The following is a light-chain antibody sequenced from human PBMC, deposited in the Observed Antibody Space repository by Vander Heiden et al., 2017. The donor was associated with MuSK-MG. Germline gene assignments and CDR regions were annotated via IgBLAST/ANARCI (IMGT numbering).Light chain of an antibody. Sequence: DIVMTQTPLSLSVTPGQPASISCKSSQSLLHSDGTTYLYWYLQKPGQPPQLLIYEVSNLFSGPPDRSSASASGPDFTLKISRGEAEDVRVYYFTLSIQLPRHTFGQGTKMXIK. V-gene: IGKV2D-29*01. CDR2: EVS. CDR3: TLSIQLPRHT. CDR1: QSLLHSDGTTY. J-gene: IGKJ2*01.